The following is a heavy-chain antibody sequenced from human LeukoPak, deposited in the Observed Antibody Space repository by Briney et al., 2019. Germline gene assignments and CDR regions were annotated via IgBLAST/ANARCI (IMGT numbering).Heavy chain of an antibody. Sequence: SETLSLTCTVSGGSISSSSYYWGWIRQPPGKGLEWIGEINHSGSTNYNPSLKSRVTISVDTSKNQFSLKLSSVTAADTAVYYCARETSELLWFGLNDYWGQGTLVTVSS. D-gene: IGHD3-10*01. CDR2: INHSGST. V-gene: IGHV4-39*07. CDR1: GGSISSSSYY. CDR3: ARETSELLWFGLNDY. J-gene: IGHJ4*02.